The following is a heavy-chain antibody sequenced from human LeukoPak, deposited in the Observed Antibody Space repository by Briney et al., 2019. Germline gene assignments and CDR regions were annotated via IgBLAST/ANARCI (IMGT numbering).Heavy chain of an antibody. Sequence: SETLSLTCTVSGGSISSGDYYWSWIRQPPGKGLEWIGYIYYSGSTNYNPSLKSRVTISVDTSKNQFSLKLSSVTAADTAVYYCARDLGAAPHYNWFDPWGQGTLVTVSS. D-gene: IGHD3-16*01. J-gene: IGHJ5*02. CDR3: ARDLGAAPHYNWFDP. V-gene: IGHV4-61*08. CDR2: IYYSGST. CDR1: GGSISSGDYY.